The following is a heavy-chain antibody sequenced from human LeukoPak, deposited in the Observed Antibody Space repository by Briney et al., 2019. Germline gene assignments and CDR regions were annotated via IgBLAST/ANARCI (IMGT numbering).Heavy chain of an antibody. J-gene: IGHJ4*02. CDR2: ISPNNGAT. CDR3: AREGSSGY. D-gene: IGHD1-26*01. V-gene: IGHV1-2*02. Sequence: ASVKVSCKASGYTFTASNIHWVRQAPGQGLEWMGWISPNNGATTYAQKFQGRVIMTRDTSLSTAYIELSRLESDDTAVYFCAREGSSGYWGQGTLVTDSS. CDR1: GYTFTASN.